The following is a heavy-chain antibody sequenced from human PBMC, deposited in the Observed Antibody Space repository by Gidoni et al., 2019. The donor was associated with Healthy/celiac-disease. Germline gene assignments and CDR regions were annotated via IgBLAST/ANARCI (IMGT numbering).Heavy chain of an antibody. V-gene: IGHV3-7*01. CDR3: ARVGEYCSGGSCYGDYYYGMDV. CDR1: GFTFSSHW. D-gene: IGHD2-15*01. CDR2: IKQDGSEK. Sequence: EVQLVESGGGLVQPGGSLRLSCAASGFTFSSHWMSWVRQAPGKGLEWVANIKQDGSEKYYVDSVKGRFTISRDNAKNSLYLQMNSLRAEDTAVYYCARVGEYCSGGSCYGDYYYGMDVWGQGTTVTVSS. J-gene: IGHJ6*02.